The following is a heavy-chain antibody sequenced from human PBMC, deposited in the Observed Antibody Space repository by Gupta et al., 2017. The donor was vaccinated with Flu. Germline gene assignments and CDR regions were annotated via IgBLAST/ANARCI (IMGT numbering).Heavy chain of an antibody. CDR3: ARQRKEVTTPGKYYYYAMDV. CDR2: MGTVGDT. J-gene: IGHJ6*02. Sequence: VRQVSGKSRDWVSSMGTVGDTDYTGSVKGRFTISRENDKNSLYLQMNGLRAGDTAVYYCARQRKEVTTPGKYYYYAMDVWGQGTTVTVSS. D-gene: IGHD4-17*01. V-gene: IGHV3-13*01.